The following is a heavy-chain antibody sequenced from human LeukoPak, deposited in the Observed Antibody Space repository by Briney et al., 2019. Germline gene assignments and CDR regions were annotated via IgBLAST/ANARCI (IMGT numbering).Heavy chain of an antibody. V-gene: IGHV4-34*01. J-gene: IGHJ4*02. CDR2: INHSGSP. D-gene: IGHD3-3*01. CDR3: GSRRTAMFGVIKGPIDY. CDR1: GGSFSDYY. Sequence: PSETLSLTCAVYGGSFSDYYWTWIRQPPGKGLEWIGEINHSGSPNNNPSLKSRVSISFDTSKNQFSLKLTSVTAADTAVYYCGSRRTAMFGVIKGPIDYWGQGTLVSVSS.